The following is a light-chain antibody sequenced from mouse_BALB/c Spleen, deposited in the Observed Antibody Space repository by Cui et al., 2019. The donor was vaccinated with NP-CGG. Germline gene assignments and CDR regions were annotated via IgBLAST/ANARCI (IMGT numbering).Light chain of an antibody. V-gene: IGLV1*01. Sequence: QTFVLKEPPLTTSPGETVTLTCRSSTGTVTTTNYANWVQEKPDHLFTGLIGGTNNRVPGVSARFSGSLIGDKAALTITGAQTEDEAIYFCALWYSNHWVFGGGTKLTVL. CDR1: TGTVTTTNY. J-gene: IGLJ1*01. CDR2: GTN. CDR3: ALWYSNHWV.